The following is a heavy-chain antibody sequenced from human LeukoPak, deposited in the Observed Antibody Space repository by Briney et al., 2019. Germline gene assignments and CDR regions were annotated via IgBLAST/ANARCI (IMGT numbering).Heavy chain of an antibody. CDR3: ARERKCGVTIFVTGPRYYYMDV. J-gene: IGHJ6*03. V-gene: IGHV4-61*02. CDR2: IYTSGST. D-gene: IGHD3-3*01. Sequence: SETLSLTCTVSGGSISSSSYYWSWIRQPAGKGLEWIGRIYTSGSTNYNPSLKSRVTMSVDTSKNQFSLKLSSVTAADTAVYYCARERKCGVTIFVTGPRYYYMDVWGKGTTVTVSS. CDR1: GGSISSSSYY.